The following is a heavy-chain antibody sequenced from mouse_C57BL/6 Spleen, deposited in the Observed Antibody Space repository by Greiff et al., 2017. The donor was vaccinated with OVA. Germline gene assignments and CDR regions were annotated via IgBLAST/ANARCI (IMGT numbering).Heavy chain of an antibody. CDR1: GFSFNTYA. CDR2: IRSKSNNYAT. Sequence: GGGLVQPKGSLKLSCAASGFSFNTYAMNWVRQAPGKGLEWVARIRSKSNNYATYYADSVKDRFTIPRDDSESMLYLQMNNLKTEDTAMYYCVRQSDRYFDYWGQGTTLTVSS. D-gene: IGHD2-14*01. CDR3: VRQSDRYFDY. V-gene: IGHV10-1*01. J-gene: IGHJ2*01.